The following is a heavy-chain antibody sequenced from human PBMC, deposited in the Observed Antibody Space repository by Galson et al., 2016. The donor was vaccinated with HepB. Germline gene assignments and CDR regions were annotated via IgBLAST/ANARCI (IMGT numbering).Heavy chain of an antibody. CDR3: ARDFASIILVRGISNFTFDY. CDR1: EFIFSNYA. Sequence: SLRLSCAASEFIFSNYAMHWVRQTPGKGLEWVAVMRNDGSTKYHADSVKGRFSISRDNSKSTLHLHMNSLRAEDTSLYYCARDFASIILVRGISNFTFDYWGQGTLVTVSS. J-gene: IGHJ4*02. V-gene: IGHV3-33*01. CDR2: MRNDGSTK. D-gene: IGHD3-10*01.